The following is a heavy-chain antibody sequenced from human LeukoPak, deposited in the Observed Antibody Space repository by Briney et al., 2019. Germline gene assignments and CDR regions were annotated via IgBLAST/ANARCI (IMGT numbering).Heavy chain of an antibody. CDR3: ATGISMVRGPLM. V-gene: IGHV3-30-3*01. J-gene: IGHJ4*02. Sequence: PGGSLRLSCAASGXTLSSYAIHWLRQAPGKGLEWVGVISYDGDHKYYADSLKGRFTISRDNAKNTVYLQMNSLRHDDTAVYYCATGISMVRGPLMWGQGTLVTVSS. CDR1: GXTLSSYA. CDR2: ISYDGDHK. D-gene: IGHD3-10*01.